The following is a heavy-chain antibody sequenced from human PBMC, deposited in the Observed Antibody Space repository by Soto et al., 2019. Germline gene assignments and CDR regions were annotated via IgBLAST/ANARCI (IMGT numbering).Heavy chain of an antibody. CDR2: INHSGST. V-gene: IGHV4-34*01. J-gene: IGHJ4*02. Sequence: QVQLQQWGAGLLKPSETLSLTCAVYGGSFRDDYWSWIRQPPGKGLEWIGDINHSGSTNYNPSLXSPXTISVDTSKNHFALKLSSVTAADTAVYYCAKNFDYWGQGTLVTVSS. CDR3: AKNFDY. CDR1: GGSFRDDY.